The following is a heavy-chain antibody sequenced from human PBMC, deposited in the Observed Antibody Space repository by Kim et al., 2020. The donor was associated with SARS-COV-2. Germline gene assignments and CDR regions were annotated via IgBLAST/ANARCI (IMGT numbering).Heavy chain of an antibody. J-gene: IGHJ3*01. V-gene: IGHV1-69*13. CDR1: GGTLISDV. D-gene: IGHD2-2*01. CDR2: VIPMFGTT. Sequence: SVKVSCKTSGGTLISDVINWVRQAPGQGLEWMGGVIPMFGTTKHAQKFLGRVMIMADESTDTSYMELGSLRSEDTAVYYCAGGPGSSWGEAFDVWGQGTMVTVSS. CDR3: AGGPGSSWGEAFDV.